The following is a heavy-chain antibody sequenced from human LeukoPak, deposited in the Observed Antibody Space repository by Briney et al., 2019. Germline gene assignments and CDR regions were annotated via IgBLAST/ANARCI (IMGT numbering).Heavy chain of an antibody. J-gene: IGHJ5*02. CDR1: GGSFSGYY. D-gene: IGHD2-2*01. CDR3: ARGQSDCSSTSCYARYNWFDP. CDR2: INHSGST. V-gene: IGHV4-34*01. Sequence: KPSETLSLTCAVYGGSFSGYYWSWIRQPPGKGLEWIGEINHSGSTNYNPSLKSRVTISVDTSKNQFSLKLSSVTAADTAVYYCARGQSDCSSTSCYARYNWFDPWGQGTLVTVSS.